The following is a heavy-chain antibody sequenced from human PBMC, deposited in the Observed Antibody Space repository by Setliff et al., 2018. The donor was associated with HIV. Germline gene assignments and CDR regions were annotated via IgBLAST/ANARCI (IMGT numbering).Heavy chain of an antibody. Sequence: PSETLSLTCTVSGYSISSGYYWGWIRQPPGKGLEWIGSIYHSGSTYYNPSLKSRVAISVDTSKNEFSLKLISVTAADTSVYYCARQEIFGLVRGVISWGQGTLVTVSS. CDR1: GYSISSGYY. D-gene: IGHD3-10*01. CDR3: ARQEIFGLVRGVIS. V-gene: IGHV4-38-2*02. CDR2: IYHSGST. J-gene: IGHJ5*02.